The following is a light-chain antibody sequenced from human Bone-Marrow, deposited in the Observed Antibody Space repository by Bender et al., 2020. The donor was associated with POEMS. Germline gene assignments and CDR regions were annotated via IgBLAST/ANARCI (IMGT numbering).Light chain of an antibody. CDR3: QSYDSSLGHNFV. CDR1: SSNIGAPYN. V-gene: IGLV1-40*01. Sequence: QPVLTQPPPVSGAPGQRVTIPCTGCSSNIGAPYNVHWYQHLPGAAPKLLIYGDTNRPSGDPGRFSGSKSGTSASLAIAGLQAEDEADYYCQSYDSSLGHNFVFGTGTRVTVL. J-gene: IGLJ1*01. CDR2: GDT.